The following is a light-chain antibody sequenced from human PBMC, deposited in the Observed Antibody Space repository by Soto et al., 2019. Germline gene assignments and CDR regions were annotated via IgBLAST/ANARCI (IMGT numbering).Light chain of an antibody. V-gene: IGKV3-20*01. CDR1: QTVSNNY. Sequence: EVVLTQSPGTLSLSPGERATLSCRASQTVSNNYLAWYQLTPGQAPRLLIFGSSDRAAGIPDRFSGSGSGTSFTLTICRLGPGAVAVYYCQQYGSSPPYTFGQGTKLEI. CDR2: GSS. CDR3: QQYGSSPPYT. J-gene: IGKJ2*01.